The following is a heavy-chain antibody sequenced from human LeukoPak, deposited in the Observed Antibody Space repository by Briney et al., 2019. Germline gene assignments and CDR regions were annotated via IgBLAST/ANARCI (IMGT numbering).Heavy chain of an antibody. CDR2: INIDERIT. Sequence: GGSLRLSCAASGFSFSTQRMHWDRQAPGKGLVWVSYINIDERITGYADSVKGRFTISRDNAKNTLYLQMNSLRAEDTAVYYCAKDRDIFRFDPWGPGTLVTVSS. CDR1: GFSFSTQR. J-gene: IGHJ5*02. D-gene: IGHD2-15*01. V-gene: IGHV3-74*01. CDR3: AKDRDIFRFDP.